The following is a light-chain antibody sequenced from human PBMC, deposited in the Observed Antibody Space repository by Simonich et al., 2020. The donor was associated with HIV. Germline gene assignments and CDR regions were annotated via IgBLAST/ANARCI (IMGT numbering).Light chain of an antibody. J-gene: IGKJ3*01. CDR3: QQRSIWPFT. V-gene: IGKV3-11*01. CDR2: DAS. Sequence: EIVLTQSPATLSLSQGERATLSCRASQSVTSNYLAWFQHKPGLAPRLLIYDASTRATGIPDRFSGSGSGTDFTLTISSLEPEDFAVYYCQQRSIWPFTFGPGTKVDIK. CDR1: QSVTSNY.